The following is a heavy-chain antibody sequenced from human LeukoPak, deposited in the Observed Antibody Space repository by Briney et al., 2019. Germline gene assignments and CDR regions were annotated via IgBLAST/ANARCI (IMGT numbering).Heavy chain of an antibody. Sequence: SETLSLTCTVSGGSISNSSYYWGWIRQPPGKGLEWIGSIYYSGSTYYNPSLKSRVTISVDTSKNQFSLKLSSVTAADTAVYYCARQLRYFDSLFESQPENGEYFDYWGQGTLVTVSS. J-gene: IGHJ4*02. CDR1: GGSISNSSYY. CDR2: IYYSGST. D-gene: IGHD3-9*01. CDR3: ARQLRYFDSLFESQPENGEYFDY. V-gene: IGHV4-39*01.